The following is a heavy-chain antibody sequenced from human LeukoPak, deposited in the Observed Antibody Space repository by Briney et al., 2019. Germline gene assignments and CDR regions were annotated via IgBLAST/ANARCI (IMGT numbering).Heavy chain of an antibody. D-gene: IGHD3-3*01. CDR2: IYYSGST. CDR3: ARHLKAETYYDFWSGYYVQWNWFDP. J-gene: IGHJ5*02. V-gene: IGHV4-39*01. CDR1: GGSFSGYY. Sequence: SETLSLTCAVYGGSFSGYYWGWIRQPPGKGLEWIGSIYYSGSTYYNPSLKSRVTISVDTSKNQFSLKLSSVTAADTAVYYCARHLKAETYYDFWSGYYVQWNWFDPWGQGTLVTVSS.